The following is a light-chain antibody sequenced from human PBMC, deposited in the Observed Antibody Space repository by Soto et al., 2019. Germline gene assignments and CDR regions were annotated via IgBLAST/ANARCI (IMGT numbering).Light chain of an antibody. CDR2: GAS. Sequence: IVMTQSPATLSVSPGDRANLSCRASQRVGTKLARYQQTPGQAPRLLIYGASNRATGVPARISGRVSGTEFTLTIASLQSEDFAVYYCQQYSRWLWPFGQGTKVDIK. CDR1: QRVGTK. V-gene: IGKV3-15*01. CDR3: QQYSRWLWP. J-gene: IGKJ1*01.